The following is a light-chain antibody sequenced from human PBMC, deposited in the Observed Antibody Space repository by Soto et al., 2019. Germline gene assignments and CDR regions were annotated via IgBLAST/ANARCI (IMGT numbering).Light chain of an antibody. Sequence: QSALTQPASGSGSPGQSITISCTGTSSDVGGYDYVSWYQLHPGKAPKLMVFEVSNRPSGVSYCFSGSKSGNTASLTISGLQAEDEADYFCSSYSISTAYLFGTGTKV. CDR1: SSDVGGYDY. V-gene: IGLV2-14*01. J-gene: IGLJ1*01. CDR3: SSYSISTAYL. CDR2: EVS.